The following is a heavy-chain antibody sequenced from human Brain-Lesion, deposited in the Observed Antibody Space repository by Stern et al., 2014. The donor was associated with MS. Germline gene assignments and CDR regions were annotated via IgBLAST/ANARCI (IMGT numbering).Heavy chain of an antibody. J-gene: IGHJ6*02. CDR2: IKLDGTET. CDR3: ARVYNTIYGIVTQRGSGMDV. CDR1: GFTFGNYW. Sequence: EVQLVESGGGLVQPGGSLTISCTAAGFTFGNYWMTWVRQAPGKGLEWVGNIKLDGTETNYADSVKGRLTISRDNARTTLYLELNSLRVEDTALYYCARVYNTIYGIVTQRGSGMDVWGQGTTVIVSS. V-gene: IGHV3-7*01. D-gene: IGHD3-3*01.